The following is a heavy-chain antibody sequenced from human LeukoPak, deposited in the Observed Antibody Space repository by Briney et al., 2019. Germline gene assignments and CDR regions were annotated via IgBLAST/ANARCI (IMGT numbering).Heavy chain of an antibody. CDR2: ISAYNGNT. Sequence: GASVKVSCKASGYTFTSYGVSWVRQAPGQGLEWMGWISAYNGNTNYAQKLQGRVTMTTDTSTSTAYMELRSLRSDDTAVYYCARSGDYYYGSGNYGMDVWGQGTTVTVSS. CDR3: ARSGDYYYGSGNYGMDV. J-gene: IGHJ6*02. V-gene: IGHV1-18*01. CDR1: GYTFTSYG. D-gene: IGHD3-10*01.